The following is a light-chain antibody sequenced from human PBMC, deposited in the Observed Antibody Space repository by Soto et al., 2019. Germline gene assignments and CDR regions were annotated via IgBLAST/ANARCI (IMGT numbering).Light chain of an antibody. Sequence: QSVLTQPASVSGSHGQSITISCTGTSSDVGGYNYVSWYQHHPGKAPKLIIFDVSNRPSGVSNPFSGSKSGNTASLTISALQPEDEADYYCSSYTTSNTRQIVFGTGTKLTVL. CDR2: DVS. V-gene: IGLV2-14*03. CDR1: SSDVGGYNY. CDR3: SSYTTSNTRQIV. J-gene: IGLJ1*01.